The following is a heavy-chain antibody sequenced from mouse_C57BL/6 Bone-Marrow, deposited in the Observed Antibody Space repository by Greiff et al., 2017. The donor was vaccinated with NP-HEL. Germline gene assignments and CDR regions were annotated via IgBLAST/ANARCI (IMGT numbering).Heavy chain of an antibody. Sequence: QVQLQQSGAELVKPGASVKMSCKASGYTFTSYWITWVKQRPGQGLEWIGDIYPGSGSTNYNEKFKSKATLTVDTSSSTAYMQLSSLTSEDSAVYYCARVPRPYAMDYWGQGTSVTVSS. CDR2: IYPGSGST. CDR3: ARVPRPYAMDY. V-gene: IGHV1-55*01. J-gene: IGHJ4*01. CDR1: GYTFTSYW.